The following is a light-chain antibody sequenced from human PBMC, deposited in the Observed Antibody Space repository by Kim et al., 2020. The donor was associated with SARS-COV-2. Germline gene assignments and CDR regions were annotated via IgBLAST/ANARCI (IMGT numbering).Light chain of an antibody. V-gene: IGLV1-44*01. CDR1: RSNIGTNT. J-gene: IGLJ3*02. CDR2: NNY. Sequence: LTQPPSASGAPGQRVTISCSGSRSNIGTNTVNWYQQLPGTAPKLLIYNNYQRPSGVPDRFSGSKSGTSASLAISGLRSEDEADYYCAAWDDSRTWV. CDR3: AAWDDSRTWV.